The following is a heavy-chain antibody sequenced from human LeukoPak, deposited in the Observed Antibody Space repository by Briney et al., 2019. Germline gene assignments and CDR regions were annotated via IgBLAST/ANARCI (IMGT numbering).Heavy chain of an antibody. V-gene: IGHV4-61*02. J-gene: IGHJ4*02. CDR2: IYTSGST. CDR3: AREDSGWSYYFDY. Sequence: SETLSLTCTVSGGSISSGSYYWSWIRQPARKGLEWIGRIYTSGSTNYNPSLKSRVTISVDTSKNQFSLKLSSVTAADTAVYYCAREDSGWSYYFDYWGQGTLVTVSS. CDR1: GGSISSGSYY. D-gene: IGHD6-19*01.